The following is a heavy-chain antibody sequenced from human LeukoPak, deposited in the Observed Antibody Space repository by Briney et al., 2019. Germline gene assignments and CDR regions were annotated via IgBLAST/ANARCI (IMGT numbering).Heavy chain of an antibody. CDR2: ISYDGSNK. CDR3: AKDFESVVPYYGSGTGY. J-gene: IGHJ4*02. V-gene: IGHV3-30*18. Sequence: GGSLRLSCAASGFSFSSYGMHWVRQAPGKGLEWVAVISYDGSNKYYAGSVKGRFTISRDNSKNTLYLQMNSLRAEDTAVSYCAKDFESVVPYYGSGTGYWGQVTLVT. CDR1: GFSFSSYG. D-gene: IGHD3-10*01.